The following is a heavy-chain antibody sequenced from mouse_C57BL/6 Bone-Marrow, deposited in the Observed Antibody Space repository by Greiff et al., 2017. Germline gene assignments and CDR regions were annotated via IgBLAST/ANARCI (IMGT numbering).Heavy chain of an antibody. J-gene: IGHJ1*03. CDR3: ARDAGVVARYGYFDV. CDR2: SRNKANDYTT. D-gene: IGHD1-1*01. V-gene: IGHV7-1*01. CDR1: GFTFSDFY. Sequence: EVKLVESGGGLVQSGRSLRLSCATSGFTFSDFYMEWVRQAPGKGLEWIAASRNKANDYTTEYSASVKGRFIVSRDTSQSILYLQMNALRAEDTAIYYCARDAGVVARYGYFDVWGTGTTVTVSS.